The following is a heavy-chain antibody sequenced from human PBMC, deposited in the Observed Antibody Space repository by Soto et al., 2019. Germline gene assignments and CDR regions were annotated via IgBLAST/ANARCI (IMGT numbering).Heavy chain of an antibody. CDR3: ARPPSPDYGGNSGNAFDI. CDR2: ISGSGGST. V-gene: IGHV3-23*01. D-gene: IGHD4-17*01. Sequence: GGSLRLACAASGVTFSSYAMSWVRQAPGKGLEWVSAISGSGGSTYYADSVKGRFTISRDNSKNTLYLQMNSLRAEDTAVYYCARPPSPDYGGNSGNAFDIWGQGTMVTVSS. J-gene: IGHJ3*02. CDR1: GVTFSSYA.